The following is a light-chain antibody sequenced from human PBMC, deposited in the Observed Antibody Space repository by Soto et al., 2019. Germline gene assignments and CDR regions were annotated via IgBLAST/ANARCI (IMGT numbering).Light chain of an antibody. CDR2: GDT. Sequence: QSVRTQPPSVSGAPGQRVTISCTGSSSNIGAGYDAHWYQQLPGKVPKLLIYGDTNRPSGVPDRFSGSKSGTSASLAITGLQPEDEADYYCQSYDNSLSGPVFGPVTKVTVL. J-gene: IGLJ1*01. V-gene: IGLV1-40*01. CDR3: QSYDNSLSGPV. CDR1: SSNIGAGYD.